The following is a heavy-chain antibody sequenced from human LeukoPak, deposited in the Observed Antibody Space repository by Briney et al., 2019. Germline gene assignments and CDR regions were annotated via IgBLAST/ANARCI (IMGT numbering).Heavy chain of an antibody. Sequence: TSETLSLTCSASGGSISTYYWSWIRQPPGKGLEWIAYIHYSGSTHYNPSLKSRVTISVDTSKNQFSLKLSSVTAADTAVYYCARYGGWYFDYWGQGTLVTVSS. CDR3: ARYGGWYFDY. D-gene: IGHD2-15*01. CDR1: GGSISTYY. J-gene: IGHJ4*02. CDR2: IHYSGST. V-gene: IGHV4-59*01.